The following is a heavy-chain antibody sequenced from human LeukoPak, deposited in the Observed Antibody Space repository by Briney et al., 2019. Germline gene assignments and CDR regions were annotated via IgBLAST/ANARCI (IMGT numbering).Heavy chain of an antibody. D-gene: IGHD2-15*01. CDR1: GLALSTYE. J-gene: IGHJ3*02. CDR3: ARDVSSSTRAFDI. Sequence: GGSLRLSCAASGLALSTYEMTWVRQAPGKGLEWVSFISSSTSHTFYADSVKGRFTIFRDTAKNSLYLQMNNLRGEDTAVYYCARDVSSSTRAFDIWGQGTMVAVS. V-gene: IGHV3-48*03. CDR2: ISSSTSHT.